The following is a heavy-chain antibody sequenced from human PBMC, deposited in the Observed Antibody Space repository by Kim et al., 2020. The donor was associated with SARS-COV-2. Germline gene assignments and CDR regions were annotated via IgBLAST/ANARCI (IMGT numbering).Heavy chain of an antibody. CDR1: GFTFSSYS. CDR2: ISSSSTI. Sequence: GGSLRLSCAASGFTFSSYSMNWVRQAPGKGLEWVSYISSSSTIYYADSVKGRFTISRDNAKNSLYLQMNSLRDEDTAVYYCARDHEQLVGWFDPWGQGTLVTVSS. J-gene: IGHJ5*02. CDR3: ARDHEQLVGWFDP. V-gene: IGHV3-48*02. D-gene: IGHD6-13*01.